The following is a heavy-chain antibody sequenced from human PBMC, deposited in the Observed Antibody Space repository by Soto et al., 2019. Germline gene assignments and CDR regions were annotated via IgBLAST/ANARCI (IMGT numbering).Heavy chain of an antibody. J-gene: IGHJ3*02. Sequence: EVQLVESGGGLVQPGGSLRLSCAASGFTFGSYGMNWVRQAPGKGLEWLSYISSSSNTIYYADSVKGRFTISRDNAKNSLYLQMNSLRDEDTAVYYCARAYSGFDIWGQGTLVTVSS. V-gene: IGHV3-48*02. D-gene: IGHD3-10*01. CDR2: ISSSSNTI. CDR1: GFTFGSYG. CDR3: ARAYSGFDI.